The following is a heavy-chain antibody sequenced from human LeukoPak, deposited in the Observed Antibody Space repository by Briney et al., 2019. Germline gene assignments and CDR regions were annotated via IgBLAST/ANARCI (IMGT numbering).Heavy chain of an antibody. CDR2: INPNSGGT. J-gene: IGHJ4*02. Sequence: ASVKVSCKASGYTFTGYYMHWVRQAPGQGLEWMGWINPNSGGTNYAQKFQGRVTMTRDTSISTAYMELSRLRSDDTAVYYCARDFKENSGYDYIGSIDYWGQGTLVTVSP. D-gene: IGHD5-12*01. CDR1: GYTFTGYY. V-gene: IGHV1-2*02. CDR3: ARDFKENSGYDYIGSIDY.